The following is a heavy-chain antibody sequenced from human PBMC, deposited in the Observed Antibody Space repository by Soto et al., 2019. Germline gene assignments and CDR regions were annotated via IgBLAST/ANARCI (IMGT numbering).Heavy chain of an antibody. V-gene: IGHV3-23*01. J-gene: IGHJ6*03. CDR2: ISDSGGST. CDR3: AKAPGDYYYMDV. Sequence: EVQLLESGGGLVQPGGSLRLSSASSGFTFSRYTMSWVRQAPGKGLEWVSAISDSGGSTYYADSVKGRFTISRDNSKHTLFLQVNSLRAEDTAVYYWAKAPGDYYYMDVWGKGTTVTVSS. CDR1: GFTFSRYT.